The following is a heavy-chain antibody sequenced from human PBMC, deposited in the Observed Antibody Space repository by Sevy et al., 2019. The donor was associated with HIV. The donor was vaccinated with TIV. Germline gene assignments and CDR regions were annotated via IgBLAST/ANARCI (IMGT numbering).Heavy chain of an antibody. D-gene: IGHD3-10*01. J-gene: IGHJ6*02. CDR1: GFTFSSYW. Sequence: GESLKISCAASGFTFSSYWMNWVRQAPGKGLEWVANIKQDGSEKYYVGSVKGRFTISRDNAKNSLYLQMNSLRAEDTAVYYCARDYTMVRGVIRMDVWGQGTTVTVSS. V-gene: IGHV3-7*01. CDR2: IKQDGSEK. CDR3: ARDYTMVRGVIRMDV.